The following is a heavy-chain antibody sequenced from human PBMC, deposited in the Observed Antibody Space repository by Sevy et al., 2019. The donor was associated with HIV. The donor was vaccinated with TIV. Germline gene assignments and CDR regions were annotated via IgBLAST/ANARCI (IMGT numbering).Heavy chain of an antibody. CDR2: IKRDGSEK. V-gene: IGHV3-7*03. Sequence: GGSLRLSCAGSGFTFSNYWMSWVRQAPGKGLEWVANIKRDGSEKYYVASVKGRIIISGDNAKTSLYLQMNSLRVEDTAVYYCARDCSSASCLWGMDVWGQGTMVTVSS. J-gene: IGHJ6*02. D-gene: IGHD2-2*01. CDR1: GFTFSNYW. CDR3: ARDCSSASCLWGMDV.